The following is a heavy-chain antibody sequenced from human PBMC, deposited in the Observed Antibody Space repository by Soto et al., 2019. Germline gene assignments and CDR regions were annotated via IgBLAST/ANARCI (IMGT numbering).Heavy chain of an antibody. D-gene: IGHD3-10*01. CDR3: ARGRGYYGMDV. J-gene: IGHJ6*02. CDR1: GLTDTTDY. Sequence: EVQLVESGGDLVQYGDSLRLACAVSGLTDTTDYMTWVRQAPGKGLEWVSIIYGGGTTYYAGSVKGRFTISRDYSKNTLYLHMSSLTAEDTAVYFCARGRGYYGMDVSGQGTTVTVSS. CDR2: IYGGGTT. V-gene: IGHV3-53*01.